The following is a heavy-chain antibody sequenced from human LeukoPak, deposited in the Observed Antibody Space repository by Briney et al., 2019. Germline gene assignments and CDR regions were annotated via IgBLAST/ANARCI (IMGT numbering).Heavy chain of an antibody. D-gene: IGHD3-16*01. J-gene: IGHJ4*02. CDR2: IIPIFGTA. CDR3: ARPAASPLYYSLDH. CDR1: GGTFSNYA. Sequence: ASVKVSCKAPGGTFSNYAISWVRQAPGQGLEWMGGIIPIFGTANYAQKFQGRATITADESTSTAYMELSSLRSEDTAVYYCARPAASPLYYSLDHWGQGTLVTVSS. V-gene: IGHV1-69*13.